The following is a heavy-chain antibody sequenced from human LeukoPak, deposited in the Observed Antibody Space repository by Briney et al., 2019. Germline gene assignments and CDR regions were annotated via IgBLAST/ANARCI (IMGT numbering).Heavy chain of an antibody. V-gene: IGHV1-2*02. J-gene: IGHJ1*01. CDR2: INPNSGGT. Sequence: ASVKVSCKASGYTFSGYYMHWVRQAPGQGLEWIGWINPNSGGTNYAQKFQGRVTMTRDTSISTAYMELSRLRSDDTAVYYCARGYPLSTTAAGTYFQHWGQGTLVTVSS. D-gene: IGHD6-13*01. CDR1: GYTFSGYY. CDR3: ARGYPLSTTAAGTYFQH.